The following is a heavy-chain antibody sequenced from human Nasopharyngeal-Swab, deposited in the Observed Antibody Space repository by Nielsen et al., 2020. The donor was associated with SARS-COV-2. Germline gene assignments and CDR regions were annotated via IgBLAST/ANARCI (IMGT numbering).Heavy chain of an antibody. D-gene: IGHD3-22*01. CDR3: AGPSGNYYDRTSYSDAGVYADYYHYYGIDV. CDR1: GGSISSYY. Sequence: SETLSLTCTVSGGSISSYYWSWIRQPPGKGLEWIGYIYYSGSTNYNPSLKSRVTISVDTSKNQLSLKLSSVTAADTAVYYCAGPSGNYYDRTSYSDAGVYADYYHYYGIDVWGQGTTLTVSS. CDR2: IYYSGST. J-gene: IGHJ6*02. V-gene: IGHV4-59*13.